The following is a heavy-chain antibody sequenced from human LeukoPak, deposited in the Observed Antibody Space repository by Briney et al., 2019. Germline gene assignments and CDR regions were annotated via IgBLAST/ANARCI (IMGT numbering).Heavy chain of an antibody. CDR3: AREGYGGNSGFDY. D-gene: IGHD4-17*01. V-gene: IGHV1-2*02. CDR2: INPNSGGT. Sequence: AASVKVSCKASGYTFTGYYMHWVRQAPGQGLEWMGWINPNSGGTNYAQKFQGRVTMTRDTSISTAYMELSRLRSDDTAVYYCAREGYGGNSGFDYWGKGTLVTVSS. J-gene: IGHJ4*02. CDR1: GYTFTGYY.